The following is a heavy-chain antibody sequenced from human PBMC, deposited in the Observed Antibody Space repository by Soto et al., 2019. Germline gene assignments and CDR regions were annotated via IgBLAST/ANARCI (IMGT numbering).Heavy chain of an antibody. CDR2: INPNSGGT. D-gene: IGHD3-16*01. Sequence: GASVKVSCKASGYTFCGYYIHWLRQAPGQGLEWMGWINPNSGGTNYAQKFQGRVTVTRDTPTSTAYMELSRLTSDDTAVYYCARGRGLGYWGQGTLVTVSS. V-gene: IGHV1-2*02. CDR1: GYTFCGYY. CDR3: ARGRGLGY. J-gene: IGHJ4*02.